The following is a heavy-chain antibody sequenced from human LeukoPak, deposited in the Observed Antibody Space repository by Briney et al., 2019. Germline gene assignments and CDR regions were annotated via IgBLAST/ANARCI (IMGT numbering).Heavy chain of an antibody. D-gene: IGHD7-27*01. CDR3: ARDDKTGGFDP. Sequence: PGGSLRLSCAASGFNVSSNYMSWVRQAPGKGLEWVSVIYSGGSTYYADSVKGRFTISRDNSKNTLYLQMNSLRAEDTAVYYCARDDKTGGFDPWGQGTLVAVSS. V-gene: IGHV3-66*01. CDR2: IYSGGST. J-gene: IGHJ5*02. CDR1: GFNVSSNY.